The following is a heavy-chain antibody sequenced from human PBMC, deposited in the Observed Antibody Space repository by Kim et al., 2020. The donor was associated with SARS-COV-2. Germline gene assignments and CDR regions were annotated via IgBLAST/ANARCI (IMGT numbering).Heavy chain of an antibody. CDR3: ARDVAVADWGNWFDP. Sequence: GGSLRLSCAASGFTFSSYLMSWVRQAPGKGLEWVANIKQDGSEKYYVDSVKGRFTISRDNAKNSLYLQMNSLRAEDTAVYYCARDVAVADWGNWFDPWGQGTLVTVSS. V-gene: IGHV3-7*01. CDR1: GFTFSSYL. CDR2: IKQDGSEK. D-gene: IGHD6-19*01. J-gene: IGHJ5*02.